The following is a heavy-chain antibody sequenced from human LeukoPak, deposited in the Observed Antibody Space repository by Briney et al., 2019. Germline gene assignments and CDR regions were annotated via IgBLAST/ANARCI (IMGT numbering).Heavy chain of an antibody. V-gene: IGHV4-59*01. CDR3: AGIAAAGTTGY. CDR2: IYYSGST. D-gene: IGHD6-13*01. CDR1: GGSISSYY. Sequence: PSETLSLTCTVSGGSISSYYWSWIRQPPGKGLEWIGYIYYSGSTNYNPSLKSRVTISVDTSKNQFSLKLSSVTAADTAVYYCAGIAAAGTTGYWGQGTLVTVSS. J-gene: IGHJ4*02.